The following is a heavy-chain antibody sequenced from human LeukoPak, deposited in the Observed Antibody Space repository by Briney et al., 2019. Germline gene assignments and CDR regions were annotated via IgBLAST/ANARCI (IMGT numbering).Heavy chain of an antibody. V-gene: IGHV3-33*01. D-gene: IGHD3-10*01. Sequence: GGSLRLSCAVSAFTFSSYGMHWVRQAPGKGLEWVAVIWYDGSNKYYADSVKGRFTISRDNSKNTLYLQMNSLRTEDTAVYYCARSYGSGNYFDYWGQGTLVTVSS. CDR1: AFTFSSYG. CDR2: IWYDGSNK. J-gene: IGHJ4*02. CDR3: ARSYGSGNYFDY.